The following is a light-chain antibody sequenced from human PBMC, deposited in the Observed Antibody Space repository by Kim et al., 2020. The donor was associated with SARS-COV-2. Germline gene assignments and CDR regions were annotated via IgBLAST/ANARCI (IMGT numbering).Light chain of an antibody. J-gene: IGLJ3*02. CDR2: GNS. Sequence: RVTVACTGSRSNIGAGYDVHWYQQLPGTAPKRLIYGNSNRPSGVPDRFSGSKSGTSASLAITGLQAEDEADYYCQSYDSSLSGWVFGGGTQLTVL. CDR1: RSNIGAGYD. CDR3: QSYDSSLSGWV. V-gene: IGLV1-40*01.